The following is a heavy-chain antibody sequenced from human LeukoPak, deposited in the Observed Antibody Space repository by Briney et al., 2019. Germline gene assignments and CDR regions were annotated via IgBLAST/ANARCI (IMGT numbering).Heavy chain of an antibody. CDR3: AKDSGSYYYDSSGSPFDY. CDR2: ISGSGGST. J-gene: IGHJ4*02. D-gene: IGHD3-22*01. CDR1: GFTFSSYA. Sequence: QSGGSLRLSCAASGFTFSSYAMSWVRQAPGKGLEWVSAISGSGGSTYYADSVKGRFTISRDNSKNTLYLQMNSLRAEDTAVYYCAKDSGSYYYDSSGSPFDYWGQGTLVTVSS. V-gene: IGHV3-23*01.